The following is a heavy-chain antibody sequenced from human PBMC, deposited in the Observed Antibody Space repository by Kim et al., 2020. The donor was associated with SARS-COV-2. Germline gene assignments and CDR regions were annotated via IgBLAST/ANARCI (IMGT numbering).Heavy chain of an antibody. CDR1: GFTFSSYS. D-gene: IGHD2-15*01. Sequence: GSLRLSCAASGFTFSSYSMNWVRQAPGKGLEWVSSISSSSSYIYYADSVKGRFTISRDNAKNSLYLQMNSLRAEDTAVYYCARAYFSGKGGNRRYYYYGMDVWGQGTTVTVSS. V-gene: IGHV3-21*01. J-gene: IGHJ6*02. CDR2: ISSSSSYI. CDR3: ARAYFSGKGGNRRYYYYGMDV.